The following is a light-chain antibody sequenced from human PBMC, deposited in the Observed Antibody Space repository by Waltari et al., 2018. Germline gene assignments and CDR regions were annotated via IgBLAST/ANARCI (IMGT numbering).Light chain of an antibody. V-gene: IGLV3-1*01. CDR2: QDT. J-gene: IGLJ2*01. Sequence: SYELTQPPSLSVSPGQTATITCSGDKLEDKYVSWYQQKSGQSPVLVIFQDTRRPSGIPGRFSGSSSGNTATLTISGTQTLDEADYYCQAWDSRTYVVFGGGTKVTVL. CDR3: QAWDSRTYVV. CDR1: KLEDKY.